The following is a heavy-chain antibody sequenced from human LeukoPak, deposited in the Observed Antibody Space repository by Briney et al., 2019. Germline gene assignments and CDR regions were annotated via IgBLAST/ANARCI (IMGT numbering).Heavy chain of an antibody. D-gene: IGHD1-26*01. CDR3: ARGRRYSGRHDALDI. V-gene: IGHV4-59*01. CDR1: GGSISSYY. Sequence: SETLSLTCTVSGGSISSYYWSWIRQPPGKGLEWIGYIDYSGSTNYNPPLKSRVTISVDTSKNKFSLKLSSVTAADTAVCFCARGRRYSGRHDALDIWGQGTMVTVSS. J-gene: IGHJ3*02. CDR2: IDYSGST.